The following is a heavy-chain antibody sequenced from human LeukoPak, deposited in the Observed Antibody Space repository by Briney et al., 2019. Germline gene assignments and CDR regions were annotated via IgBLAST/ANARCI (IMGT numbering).Heavy chain of an antibody. V-gene: IGHV1-69*01. CDR3: AREVVWSGYYSYYYYYMDV. D-gene: IGHD3-3*01. CDR2: IIPIFGTA. J-gene: IGHJ6*03. Sequence: SVKVSCKASGGTFSSYAISWVRQAPGQGLEWMGGIIPIFGTANYAQKFQGRVTITADESTSTAYMELGSLRSEDTAVYYCAREVVWSGYYSYYYYYMDVWGKGTTVTVSS. CDR1: GGTFSSYA.